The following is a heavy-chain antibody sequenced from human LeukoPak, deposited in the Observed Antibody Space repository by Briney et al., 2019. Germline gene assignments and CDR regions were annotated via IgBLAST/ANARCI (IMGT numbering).Heavy chain of an antibody. D-gene: IGHD1-26*01. CDR1: GFSLRSSGVG. CDR2: IFWDDDK. V-gene: IGHV2-5*02. Sequence: SGPTLVNPTQTLTLTCTFSGFSLRSSGVGVGWIRQPPGKALEWLALIFWDDDKRYSPSLESRLTITKDTSKNQVVLTMTNMDPVDTATYYCAHSVEYSESYRLPFDYWGQGTLVTVSS. CDR3: AHSVEYSESYRLPFDY. J-gene: IGHJ4*02.